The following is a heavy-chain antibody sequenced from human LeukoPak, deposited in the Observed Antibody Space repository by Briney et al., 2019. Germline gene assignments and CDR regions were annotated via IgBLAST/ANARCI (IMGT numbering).Heavy chain of an antibody. CDR2: IKSEIDGGTT. CDR1: GYTFSKGW. D-gene: IGHD4-17*01. V-gene: IGHV3-15*01. CDR3: TTGGTVTFDY. Sequence: PGGSLRLSCAASGYTFSKGWMSWVRQAPGKGLEWVGRIKSEIDGGTTDYAAPVKGRFTISRDDSKNTLYLQMNSLKTEDTAVYYCTTGGTVTFDYWGQGTLVTVSS. J-gene: IGHJ4*02.